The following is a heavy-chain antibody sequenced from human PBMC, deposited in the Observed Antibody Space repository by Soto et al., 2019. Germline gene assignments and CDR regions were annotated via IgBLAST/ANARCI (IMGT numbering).Heavy chain of an antibody. CDR1: GGSISSGDYY. Sequence: LSLTCTVSGGSISSGDYYWSWIRQPPGKGLEWIGYIYYSRSTYYNPSLKSRVTISVDTSKNQFSLKLSSVTAADTAVYYCARQSITMVRGVMVSWFDPWGQGTLVTVSS. V-gene: IGHV4-30-4*01. CDR2: IYYSRST. J-gene: IGHJ5*02. D-gene: IGHD3-10*01. CDR3: ARQSITMVRGVMVSWFDP.